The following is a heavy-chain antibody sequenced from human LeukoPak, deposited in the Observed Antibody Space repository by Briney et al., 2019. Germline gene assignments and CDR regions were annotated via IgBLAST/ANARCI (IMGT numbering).Heavy chain of an antibody. CDR3: AREVLLWFGELGAPTYSWFDP. J-gene: IGHJ5*02. CDR2: IKHSGST. D-gene: IGHD3-10*01. CDR1: GGSFSGYY. V-gene: IGHV4-34*01. Sequence: KSSETLCLTCAVYGGSFSGYYWSWIRQPPGKGLEWIGEIKHSGSTNYNPSLKSRVTISVDTSKNQFSLKLSSVTAADTAVYYCAREVLLWFGELGAPTYSWFDPWGQGTLVTLSS.